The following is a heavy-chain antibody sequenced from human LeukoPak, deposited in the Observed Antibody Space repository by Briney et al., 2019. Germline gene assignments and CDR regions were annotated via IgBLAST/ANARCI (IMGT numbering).Heavy chain of an antibody. CDR3: ARLRSAQLRYFDIDY. V-gene: IGHV3-21*01. CDR1: GFTFSTRE. D-gene: IGHD3-9*01. Sequence: PGGSLRLSCAASGFTFSTREMNWVRQAPGKGLEWVSSISSSRSHIYYADSLEGRFTISRDNAKNSLYLQMNSLRAEDTAVYFCARLRSAQLRYFDIDYWGQGTLVTVSS. J-gene: IGHJ4*02. CDR2: ISSSRSHI.